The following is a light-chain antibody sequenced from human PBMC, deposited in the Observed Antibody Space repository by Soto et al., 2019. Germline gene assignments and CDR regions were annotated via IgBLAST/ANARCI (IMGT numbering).Light chain of an antibody. J-gene: IGKJ1*01. CDR1: QSIXSY. CDR3: QHSYSSPTRT. CDR2: AAS. Sequence: QSASSLSATKRERVTITCRASQSIXSYFNWYKAKPGKAPKLLIXAASSLQSAVPSRFSGSGSGKDFTLNLISLQTAEFEKYYCQHSYSSPTRTFGQGAIVDIK. V-gene: IGKV1-39*01.